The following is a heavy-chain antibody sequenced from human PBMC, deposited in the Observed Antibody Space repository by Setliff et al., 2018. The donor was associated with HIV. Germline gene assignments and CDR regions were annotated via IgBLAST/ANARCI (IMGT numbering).Heavy chain of an antibody. V-gene: IGHV3-30*02. J-gene: IGHJ4*02. CDR2: IRYDGSNK. CDR3: AKEDQRVTSVDY. Sequence: PGGSLRLSCAASGFTFSNYGMHWVRQAPGKGLEWVAFIRYDGSNKYYADSVTGRFTISRDDSKNTLFLQMNSLRSEDTAVYYCAKEDQRVTSVDYWGQGTPVTVSS. D-gene: IGHD3-10*01. CDR1: GFTFSNYG.